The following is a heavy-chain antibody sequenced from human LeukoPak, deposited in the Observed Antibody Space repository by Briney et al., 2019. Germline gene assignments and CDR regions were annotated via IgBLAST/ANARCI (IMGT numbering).Heavy chain of an antibody. D-gene: IGHD3-22*01. CDR3: VNSGGFYYDSSGYLQFDY. J-gene: IGHJ4*02. Sequence: SVKVSCKASGYTFTSYDINWVRQATGQGLEWMGWMNPNSGNTGYAQKFQGRVTMTRNTSISTAYMELSSLRSEDTAVYYCVNSGGFYYDSSGYLQFDYWGQGTLVTVSS. CDR1: GYTFTSYD. CDR2: MNPNSGNT. V-gene: IGHV1-8*01.